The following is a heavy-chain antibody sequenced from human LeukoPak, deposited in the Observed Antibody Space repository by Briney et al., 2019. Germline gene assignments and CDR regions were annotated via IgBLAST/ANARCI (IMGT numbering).Heavy chain of an antibody. CDR2: IYYSGST. D-gene: IGHD3-9*01. V-gene: IGHV4-39*02. J-gene: IGHJ4*02. CDR3: ARDQANDILTGYATG. CDR1: GGSISSSSYY. Sequence: PSETLSFTCTVSGGSISSSSYYWGWIRQPPGKGLEWIGSIYYSGSTYYNPSLKSRVTISVDTSKNQFSLKLSSVTAADTAVYYCARDQANDILTGYATGWGQGTLVTVSS.